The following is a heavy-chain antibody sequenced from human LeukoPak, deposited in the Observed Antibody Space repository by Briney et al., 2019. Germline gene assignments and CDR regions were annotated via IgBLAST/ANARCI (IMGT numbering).Heavy chain of an antibody. CDR3: AREIGPRQLHLWGSAFDY. D-gene: IGHD5-18*01. CDR2: MNPYSGGT. CDR1: GYTFTGYY. Sequence: ASVKVSCKASGYTFTGYYMHWVRQAPGQGLEWMGWMNPYSGGTNYAQKLQGRVTMTTDTSTSTAYMELRSLRSEDTAMYYCAREIGPRQLHLWGSAFDYWGQGTLVTVSS. V-gene: IGHV1-2*02. J-gene: IGHJ4*02.